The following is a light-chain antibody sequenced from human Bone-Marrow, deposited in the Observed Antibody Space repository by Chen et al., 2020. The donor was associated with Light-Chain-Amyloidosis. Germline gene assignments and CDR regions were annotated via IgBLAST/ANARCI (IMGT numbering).Light chain of an antibody. CDR3: QQYNNWPRT. Sequence: EIVMTQSPATLSVSPGERATLSCRASQSVSSNLAWYQQKPGQAPRLLIYGASTRATGIPARFRGHGFWTEFTLTNSSLQSEDFAVYYCQQYNNWPRTFGQGTKVEIK. CDR2: GAS. J-gene: IGKJ1*01. CDR1: QSVSSN. V-gene: IGKV3-15*01.